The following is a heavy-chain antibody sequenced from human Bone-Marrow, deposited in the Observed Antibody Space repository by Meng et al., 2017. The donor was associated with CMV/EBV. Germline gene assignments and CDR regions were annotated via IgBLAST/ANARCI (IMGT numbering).Heavy chain of an antibody. CDR1: GFIFRTYG. V-gene: IGHV3-30*02. Sequence: GESLKISCETSGFIFRTYGMHWVRQAPGKGLEWLSFIKFDATETYYADSVRGRFFVSRDNTRRTLFLQMSRLRPEDTALYYCAFYSSSGYYFDYWGRGTRVTVYS. D-gene: IGHD6-25*01. CDR2: IKFDATET. J-gene: IGHJ4*02. CDR3: AFYSSSGYYFDY.